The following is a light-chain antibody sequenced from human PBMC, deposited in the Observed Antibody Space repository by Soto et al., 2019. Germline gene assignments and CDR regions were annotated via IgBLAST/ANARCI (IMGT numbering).Light chain of an antibody. Sequence: DTVLTQSPATLSLSPGEIATLSCRASQSVTTYLAWYQQKPGQAPRLLIYDASTRATGIPARFSGSRSGTVFTLAISSVEPEDFAVYYCQQRSSWPTSYTFGQGTKLEIK. CDR1: QSVTTY. V-gene: IGKV3-11*01. J-gene: IGKJ2*01. CDR2: DAS. CDR3: QQRSSWPTSYT.